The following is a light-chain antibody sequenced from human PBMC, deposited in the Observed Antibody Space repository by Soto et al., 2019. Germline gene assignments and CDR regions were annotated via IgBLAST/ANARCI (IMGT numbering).Light chain of an antibody. Sequence: DIQMTQSPSSLSASVGDTVTITCRASQNIDMYLNWYQQKPGKAPRVLISGASNLQSGVPSRFSGSGSGTDFTLTIRSLQSEDFASYFCQHTFNSPPWTFGQGTKGDTK. CDR2: GAS. CDR3: QHTFNSPPWT. CDR1: QNIDMY. V-gene: IGKV1-39*01. J-gene: IGKJ1*01.